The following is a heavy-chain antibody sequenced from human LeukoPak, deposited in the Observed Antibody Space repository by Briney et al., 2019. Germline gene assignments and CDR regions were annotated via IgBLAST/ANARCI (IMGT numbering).Heavy chain of an antibody. CDR1: GFTFSSYA. V-gene: IGHV3-23*01. D-gene: IGHD2-15*01. CDR2: ISGSGGST. Sequence: GGSLRLSCAASGFTFSSYAMSWVRQAPGKGLEWVSAISGSGGSTYYADSVKGRFTISRDDSKNTLYLQMNSLRAEDTAVYYCAKFSSSIVVVVAATPHFDYWGQGTLVTVSS. CDR3: AKFSSSIVVVVAATPHFDY. J-gene: IGHJ4*02.